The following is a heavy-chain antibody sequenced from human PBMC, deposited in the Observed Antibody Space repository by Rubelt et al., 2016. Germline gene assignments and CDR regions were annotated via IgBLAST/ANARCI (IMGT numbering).Heavy chain of an antibody. CDR2: ISGHNGDT. Sequence: QVQPVQSGGEVKRPGASVKVSCKASGYTFISYGITWVRQAPGQGLGWMGWISGHNGDTNYEQKPQGRVTMTTDTSTSTAYMELRSLRSDDTAVYYCARDRWQQPDYWGQGTLVTVSS. D-gene: IGHD6-13*01. J-gene: IGHJ4*02. CDR1: GYTFISYG. CDR3: ARDRWQQPDY. V-gene: IGHV1-18*01.